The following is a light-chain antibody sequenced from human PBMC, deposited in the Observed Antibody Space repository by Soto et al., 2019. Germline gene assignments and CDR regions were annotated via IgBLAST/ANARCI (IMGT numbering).Light chain of an antibody. J-gene: IGKJ4*01. CDR3: QQYNNWPPLT. Sequence: EIVMTQSPATLSVSPGERATLSCRASQSVNNNLAWYQQKPGQAPRLLIYGASTRATGIPARFSGSGSGTEFTLTISSLQSEDFAVYHCQQYNNWPPLTFGGGTKVDIK. CDR2: GAS. CDR1: QSVNNN. V-gene: IGKV3-15*01.